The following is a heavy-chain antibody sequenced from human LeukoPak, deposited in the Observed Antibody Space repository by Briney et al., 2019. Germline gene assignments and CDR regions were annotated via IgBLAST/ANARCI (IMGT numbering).Heavy chain of an antibody. Sequence: GGSLRLSCAASGFTFSSYAMSWVRQAPGKGLEWVSATSGSGVSTYYADSVKGRFTISRDNSKNTLYLQMNSLRAEDTAVYYCAKGGYSSGWALDYWGQGTLVTVSS. CDR2: TSGSGVST. CDR1: GFTFSSYA. CDR3: AKGGYSSGWALDY. D-gene: IGHD6-19*01. J-gene: IGHJ4*02. V-gene: IGHV3-23*01.